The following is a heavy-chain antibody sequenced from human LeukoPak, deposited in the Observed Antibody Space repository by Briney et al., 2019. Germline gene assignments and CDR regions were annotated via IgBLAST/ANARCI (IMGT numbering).Heavy chain of an antibody. D-gene: IGHD3-10*01. V-gene: IGHV4-34*01. Sequence: SETLSLTCAVYGGSFSGYYWSWIRQPPGKGLEWIGEINHSGSTNYNPSLKSRVTISVDTSKNQFSLKLSSVTAADTAVYYCARGRMVRGSVTGGYYYYMDVWGKGTTVTVSS. CDR2: INHSGST. J-gene: IGHJ6*03. CDR1: GGSFSGYY. CDR3: ARGRMVRGSVTGGYYYYMDV.